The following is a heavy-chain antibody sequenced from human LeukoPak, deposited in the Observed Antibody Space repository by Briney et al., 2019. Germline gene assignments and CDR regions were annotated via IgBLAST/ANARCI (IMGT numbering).Heavy chain of an antibody. J-gene: IGHJ4*02. D-gene: IGHD5-18*01. CDR3: ASREDTPHLPDY. V-gene: IGHV3-30-3*01. CDR1: GFTFSSYA. Sequence: GRSLRLSCAASGFTFSSYAMHWVRQAPGKGLEWVAVISYDGSNKYYADSVKGRFTISRDNSKNTLYLQMNSLRAEDTAVYYCASREDTPHLPDYWGQGTLVTVSS. CDR2: ISYDGSNK.